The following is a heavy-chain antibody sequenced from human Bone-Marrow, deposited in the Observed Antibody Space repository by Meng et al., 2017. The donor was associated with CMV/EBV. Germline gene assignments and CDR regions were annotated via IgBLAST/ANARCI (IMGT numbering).Heavy chain of an antibody. CDR2: IYYSGST. Sequence: GSLRLSCTVSGGSISSYYWSWIRQPPGKGLEWIGYIYYSGSTNYNPSLKSRVTISVDTSKNQFSLKLSSVTAADTAVYYCARDGADSIYGGNEEPDAFDIWGQGTRVTGSS. CDR3: ARDGADSIYGGNEEPDAFDI. D-gene: IGHD4-23*01. J-gene: IGHJ3*02. V-gene: IGHV4-59*01. CDR1: GGSISSYY.